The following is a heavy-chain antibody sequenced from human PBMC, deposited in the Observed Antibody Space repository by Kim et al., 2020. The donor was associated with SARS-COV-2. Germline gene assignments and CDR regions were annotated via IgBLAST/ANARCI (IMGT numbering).Heavy chain of an antibody. D-gene: IGHD2-2*02. Sequence: LKRRVTISVDTSKNQFSLKLSSVTAAGTAVYYCARVLGYCSSTSCYIFDYWGQGTLVTVSS. J-gene: IGHJ4*02. CDR3: ARVLGYCSSTSCYIFDY. V-gene: IGHV4-30-2*05.